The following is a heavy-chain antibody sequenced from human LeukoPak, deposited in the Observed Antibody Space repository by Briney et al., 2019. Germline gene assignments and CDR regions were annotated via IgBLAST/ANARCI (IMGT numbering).Heavy chain of an antibody. V-gene: IGHV3-30*18. CDR3: AKDRGTMVRGVMRYFDY. CDR1: GFTFSSYG. CDR2: ISHDGSNK. D-gene: IGHD3-10*01. Sequence: GGSLRLFCAASGFTFSSYGMHWVRQAPGKGLEWVAVISHDGSNKYYADSVKGRFTISRDNSKNTLYLQMNSLRAEDTAVYYCAKDRGTMVRGVMRYFDYWGQGTLVTVSS. J-gene: IGHJ4*02.